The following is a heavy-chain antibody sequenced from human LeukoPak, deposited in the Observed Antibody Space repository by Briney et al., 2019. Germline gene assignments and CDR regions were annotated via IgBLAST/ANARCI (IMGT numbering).Heavy chain of an antibody. CDR3: AKDGSGSSSWPEYFQH. V-gene: IGHV3-23*01. J-gene: IGHJ1*01. CDR1: GFTFSNYW. CDR2: ISGSGGST. Sequence: GGSLRLSCAASGFTFSNYWMIWVRQAPGKGLEWVSAISGSGGSTYYADSVKGRFTISRDNSKNTLYLQMNSLRAEDTAVYYCAKDGSGSSSWPEYFQHWGQGTLVTVSS. D-gene: IGHD6-13*01.